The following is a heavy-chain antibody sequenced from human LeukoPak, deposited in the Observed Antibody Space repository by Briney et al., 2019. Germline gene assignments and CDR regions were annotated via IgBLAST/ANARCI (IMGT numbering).Heavy chain of an antibody. CDR3: ARSPRGTHYFDY. Sequence: GGSLRLSCAASGFTFSSYGMHWVRQAPGKGLEWVAVIWYDGSNKYYADSVKGRFTISRDNSKNTLYPQMNSLRAEDTAVYYCARSPRGTHYFDYWGQGTLVAVSS. J-gene: IGHJ4*02. D-gene: IGHD3-10*01. CDR1: GFTFSSYG. CDR2: IWYDGSNK. V-gene: IGHV3-33*01.